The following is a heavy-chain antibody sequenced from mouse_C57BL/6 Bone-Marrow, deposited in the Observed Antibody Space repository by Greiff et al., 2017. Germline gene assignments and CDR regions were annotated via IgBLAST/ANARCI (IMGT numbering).Heavy chain of an antibody. D-gene: IGHD1-1*01. V-gene: IGHV1-55*01. J-gene: IGHJ1*03. Sequence: QVQLPQSGAELVKPGASVKMSCKASCYTFTSYWMHWVKQRPGQGLEWIGHIYPGDGATYYNQQFKGKATLTVDTSSSTASMQLSSLTSEDAAVYYCARRHDYYEGVWDVWGKGTAVTVSS. CDR2: IYPGDGAT. CDR1: CYTFTSYW. CDR3: ARRHDYYEGVWDV.